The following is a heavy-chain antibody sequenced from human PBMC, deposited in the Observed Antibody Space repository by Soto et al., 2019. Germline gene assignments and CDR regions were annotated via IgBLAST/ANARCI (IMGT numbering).Heavy chain of an antibody. CDR2: IIPIFGTA. CDR3: ARGGTAMVTGWFDP. D-gene: IGHD5-18*01. Sequence: ASVKVSCKASGGTFSSYAISWVRQAPGQGLEWMGGIIPIFGTANYAQKFQGRVTITADESTSTAYMELSSLRSEDTAVYYCARGGTAMVTGWFDPWGQGTLVTVSS. CDR1: GGTFSSYA. V-gene: IGHV1-69*13. J-gene: IGHJ5*02.